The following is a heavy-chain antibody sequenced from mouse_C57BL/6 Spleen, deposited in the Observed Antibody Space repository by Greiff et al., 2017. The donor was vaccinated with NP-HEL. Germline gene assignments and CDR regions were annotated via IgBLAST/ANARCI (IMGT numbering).Heavy chain of an antibody. J-gene: IGHJ4*01. D-gene: IGHD1-1*02. CDR3: ARDLWSYAMDY. V-gene: IGHV5-4*01. CDR1: GFTFSSYA. Sequence: DVMLVESGGGLVKPGGSLKLSCAASGFTFSSYAMSWVRQTPEKRLEWVATISDGGSYTYYPDNVKGRFTISRDNAKNNLYLQMSHLKSEDTAMYYCARDLWSYAMDYWGQGTSVTVSS. CDR2: ISDGGSYT.